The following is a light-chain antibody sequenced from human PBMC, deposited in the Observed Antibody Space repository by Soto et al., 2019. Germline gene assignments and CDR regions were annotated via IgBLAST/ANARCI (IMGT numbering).Light chain of an antibody. CDR2: EVS. CDR3: SSYTNSNTRV. Sequence: SVLTQPASVSGSPGQSITISCTGTNSDVGDYNYVSWYQQHPGKAPKLIIYEVSNRPSGISDRFSASKSGNTASLTISGLQAEDEADYYCSSYTNSNTRVFGTGTKVTVL. CDR1: NSDVGDYNY. J-gene: IGLJ1*01. V-gene: IGLV2-14*01.